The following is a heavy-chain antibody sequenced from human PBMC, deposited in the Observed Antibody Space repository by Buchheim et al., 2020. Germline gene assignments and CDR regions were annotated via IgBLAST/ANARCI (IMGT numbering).Heavy chain of an antibody. D-gene: IGHD6-19*01. Sequence: QVQLVESGGGVVQPGRSLRLSCAASGFTFSSYGMHWVRQAPGKGLEWVAVISYDGSNKYYADSVKGRFTISRDNSKNTLYLQMNSLRAEDTAVYYCAKDRLVAGIWYYFDYWGQGTL. J-gene: IGHJ4*02. CDR3: AKDRLVAGIWYYFDY. V-gene: IGHV3-30*18. CDR2: ISYDGSNK. CDR1: GFTFSSYG.